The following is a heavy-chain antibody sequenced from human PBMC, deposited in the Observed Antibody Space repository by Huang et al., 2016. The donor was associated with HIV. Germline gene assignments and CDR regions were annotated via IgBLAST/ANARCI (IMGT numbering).Heavy chain of an antibody. CDR1: GGPFSTHY. J-gene: IGHJ3*01. CDR3: ARGRDTTEMDTVDDALDV. Sequence: QVRLQQWGGGLVRPSETLSRTCAVYGGPFSTHYWSWIRQSPGKGRERIAEIKYNGHANFNPALRSRVSISVDTSKNQFSLNVTSVTAADTAIYYCARGRDTTEMDTVDDALDVWDQGTLVIVSS. CDR2: IKYNGHA. V-gene: IGHV4-34*02. D-gene: IGHD1-1*01.